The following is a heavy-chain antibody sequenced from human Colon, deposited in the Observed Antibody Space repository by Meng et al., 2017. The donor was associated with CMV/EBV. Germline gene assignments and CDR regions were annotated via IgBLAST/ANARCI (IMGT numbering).Heavy chain of an antibody. D-gene: IGHD2-15*01. V-gene: IGHV3-74*01. J-gene: IGHJ5*02. CDR3: ARDTPHNAFEP. CDR2: IDNEGSGA. CDR1: GFTFNKYW. Sequence: GGSLSLSCVASGFTFNKYWMHWVRQPPGGGLVWLSRIDNEGSGAIYADSVRGRFTVSRDNARNTVYLQMNNLRDEDTAVYYCARDTPHNAFEPWGHGTLVTVSS.